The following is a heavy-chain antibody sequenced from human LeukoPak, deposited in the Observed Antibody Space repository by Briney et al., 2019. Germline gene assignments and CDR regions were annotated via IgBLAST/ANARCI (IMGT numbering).Heavy chain of an antibody. CDR1: GYTFANYY. CDR2: LNPSGGST. V-gene: IGHV1-46*01. CDR3: ARAGYGDSDFDY. D-gene: IGHD4-17*01. J-gene: IGHJ4*02. Sequence: ASVKISCKASGYTFANYYIHWVRQAPGQGLEWLGILNPSGGSTTYAQKFQGRVIMTRDTSTSTVYMELSSLRSDDTAVYYCARAGYGDSDFDYWGQGTLVTVSS.